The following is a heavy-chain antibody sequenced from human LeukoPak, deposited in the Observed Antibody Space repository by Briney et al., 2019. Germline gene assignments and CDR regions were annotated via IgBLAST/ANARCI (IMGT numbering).Heavy chain of an antibody. CDR2: IYFSRST. V-gene: IGHV4-30-4*07. Sequence: SSETLSLTCAVSGGSISSGGYSWSWIRQPPGKGLEWIGYIYFSRSTYYNPSLKSRVTISVDTSKNQFSLKLSSVTAADTAVYYCARGDSRGGIIGWYLDYWGQGTLVTVSS. J-gene: IGHJ4*02. CDR1: GGSISSGGYS. D-gene: IGHD3-16*02. CDR3: ARGDSRGGIIGWYLDY.